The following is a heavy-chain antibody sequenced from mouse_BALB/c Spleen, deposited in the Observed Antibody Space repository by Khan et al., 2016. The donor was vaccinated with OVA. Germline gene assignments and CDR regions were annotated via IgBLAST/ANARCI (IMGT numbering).Heavy chain of an antibody. J-gene: IGHJ2*01. CDR3: ARRGLRWDFDY. V-gene: IGHV1-7*01. Sequence: VQLQESGAELAKPGASVKMSCKASGYTFINYWILWVKQRPGRGLEWIGYINPSTGYTEYNQNFKDKATLTADKSSSTAYMQLSSLTSEDSAVYYCARRGLRWDFDYWGQGTTLTVSS. CDR2: INPSTGYT. D-gene: IGHD1-1*01. CDR1: GYTFINYW.